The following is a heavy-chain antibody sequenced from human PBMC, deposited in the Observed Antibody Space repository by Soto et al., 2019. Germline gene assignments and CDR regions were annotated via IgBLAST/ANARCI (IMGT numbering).Heavy chain of an antibody. V-gene: IGHV3-33*01. Sequence: GGSLRLSCAASGFTFSSYGMHWVRQAPGKGLEWVAVIWYDGSNKYYADSVKGRFTISRDNSKNTLYLQMNSLRAEDTAVYYCARDGYSSSWYGEDWFDPWGQGTLVTVSS. CDR3: ARDGYSSSWYGEDWFDP. CDR1: GFTFSSYG. J-gene: IGHJ5*02. CDR2: IWYDGSNK. D-gene: IGHD6-13*01.